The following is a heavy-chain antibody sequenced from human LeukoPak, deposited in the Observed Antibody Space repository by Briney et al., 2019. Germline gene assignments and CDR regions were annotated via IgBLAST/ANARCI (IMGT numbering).Heavy chain of an antibody. D-gene: IGHD3-22*01. V-gene: IGHV3-43D*03. CDR3: AKDRPLIYYYYGMDV. CDR1: GFTFDDYA. CDR2: ISWDGGST. J-gene: IGHJ6*02. Sequence: GGSLRLSCAASGFTFDDYAMHWVRQAPGKGLEWVSLISWDGGSTYYADSVKGRFTISRDYSKNSLYLQMNSLRAEDTALYYCAKDRPLIYYYYGMDVWGQGTTVTVSS.